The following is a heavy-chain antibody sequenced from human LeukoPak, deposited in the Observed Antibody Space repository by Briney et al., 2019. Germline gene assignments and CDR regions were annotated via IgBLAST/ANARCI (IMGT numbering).Heavy chain of an antibody. J-gene: IGHJ5*01. Sequence: ASVKVSCKASGYAFTSYFMHWMRQAPGQGLEWMGCVNPNSGDTNYAQKFQGSVTMTRDTSISTVYMELSRLRSDDTAVYYCARASGSYWWFDSWGQGTLVTVSS. CDR3: ARASGSYWWFDS. D-gene: IGHD1-26*01. CDR1: GYAFTSYF. V-gene: IGHV1-2*02. CDR2: VNPNSGDT.